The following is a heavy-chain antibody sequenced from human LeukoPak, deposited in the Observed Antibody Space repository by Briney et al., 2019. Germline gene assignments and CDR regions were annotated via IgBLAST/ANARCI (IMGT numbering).Heavy chain of an antibody. CDR3: AKDGRWDSSSCLDY. CDR2: ISWNSGSI. V-gene: IGHV3-9*01. J-gene: IGHJ4*02. D-gene: IGHD6-13*01. Sequence: GGSLRLSCAASGFTFDDYAMHWVRQAPGKGLEWVSGISWNSGSIGYADSVKGRFTISRDNAKNSLYLQMNSLRAEDTALYYCAKDGRWDSSSCLDYWGQGTLVPVSS. CDR1: GFTFDDYA.